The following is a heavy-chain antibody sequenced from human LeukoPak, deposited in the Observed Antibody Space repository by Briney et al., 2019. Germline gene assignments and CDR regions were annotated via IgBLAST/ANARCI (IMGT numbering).Heavy chain of an antibody. V-gene: IGHV5-51*01. D-gene: IGHD2-2*01. CDR2: IYPGDSDT. CDR1: GYSFTSYW. J-gene: IGHJ3*02. Sequence: GESLKISCKGSGYSFTSYWIGWVRQMPGKGLEWMGIIYPGDSDTRYSPSFQGQVTISADKSISTAHLQWSSLKASDTAMYYCARPYCSSTSCPLDDAFDIWGQGTMVTVSS. CDR3: ARPYCSSTSCPLDDAFDI.